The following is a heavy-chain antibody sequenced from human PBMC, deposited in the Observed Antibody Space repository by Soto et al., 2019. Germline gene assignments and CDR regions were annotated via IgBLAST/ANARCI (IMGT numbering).Heavy chain of an antibody. CDR3: ASSYCISTSCPPYYGMDV. CDR2: INAGNGNT. Sequence: EASVKVSCKASGYTFTSYPMHWVSQAPGQRLEWMGWINAGNGNTKYSQKFQGRVTITRDTSASTAYMELSSLRSEDTAVYYCASSYCISTSCPPYYGMDVWGQGTTVTVSS. D-gene: IGHD2-2*01. V-gene: IGHV1-3*01. CDR1: GYTFTSYP. J-gene: IGHJ6*02.